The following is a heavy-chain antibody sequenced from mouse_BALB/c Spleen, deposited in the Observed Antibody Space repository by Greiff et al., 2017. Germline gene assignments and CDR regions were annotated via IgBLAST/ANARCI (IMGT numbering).Heavy chain of an antibody. CDR1: GFTFSNYW. J-gene: IGHJ2*01. CDR2: IRLKSNNYAT. D-gene: IGHD3-2*01. CDR3: TRDSSGYDFDY. V-gene: IGHV6-6*02. Sequence: EVKLEESGGGLVQPGGSMKLSCVASGFTFSNYWMNWVRQSPEKGLEWVAEIRLKSNNYATHYAESVKGRFTISRDDSKSSVYLQMNNLRAEDTGIYYCTRDSSGYDFDYWGQGTTLTVSS.